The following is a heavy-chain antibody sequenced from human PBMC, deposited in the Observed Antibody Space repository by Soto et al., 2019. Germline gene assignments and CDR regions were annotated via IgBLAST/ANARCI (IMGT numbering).Heavy chain of an antibody. V-gene: IGHV4-34*01. D-gene: IGHD6-13*01. Sequence: SETLSLTCAIYGGSFSGYYWSWIRQPPGKGLEWIGEINHSGSTNYNPSLKSRVTISVDTSKSQFSLKLSSVTAADTAVYYCARGRYSSKHLGYWGQGTLATVSS. CDR1: GGSFSGYY. J-gene: IGHJ4*02. CDR2: INHSGST. CDR3: ARGRYSSKHLGY.